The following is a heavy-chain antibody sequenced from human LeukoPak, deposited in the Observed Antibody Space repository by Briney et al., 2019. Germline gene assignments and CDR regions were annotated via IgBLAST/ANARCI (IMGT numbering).Heavy chain of an antibody. Sequence: GGSLRLSCAASGFTFSSYWMSWVRQAPGKGLEWVANIKQDGSEKYYVDSVKGRFTISRDNAKNSLYLQMNSLRAEDTAVYYCARAPGGGYSSGWPDAFDIWGQGTMVTVSS. V-gene: IGHV3-7*01. CDR1: GFTFSSYW. J-gene: IGHJ3*02. CDR2: IKQDGSEK. D-gene: IGHD6-19*01. CDR3: ARAPGGGYSSGWPDAFDI.